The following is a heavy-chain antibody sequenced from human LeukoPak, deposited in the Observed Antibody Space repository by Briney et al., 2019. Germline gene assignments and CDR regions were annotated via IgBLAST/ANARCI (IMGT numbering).Heavy chain of an antibody. CDR3: ARLTCTSSGCLFLRAFDI. Sequence: SETLSLTCTVSGVSISSGGSYWGWIRQPPGKGLEWIGSIYYSGSTSCNPSLKSRVIISVDTSKNQFSLKLNSVTAADTAVYYCARLTCTSSGCLFLRAFDIWGQGTMVTVSS. CDR2: IYYSGST. V-gene: IGHV4-39*01. J-gene: IGHJ3*02. D-gene: IGHD3-22*01. CDR1: GVSISSGGSY.